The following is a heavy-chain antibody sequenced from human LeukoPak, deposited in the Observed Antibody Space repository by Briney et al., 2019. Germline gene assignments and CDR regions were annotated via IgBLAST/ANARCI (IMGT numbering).Heavy chain of an antibody. V-gene: IGHV3-21*01. Sequence: GGSLRLSYAASGFDFSTYAINWVRQAPGKGLEWVSSISTMSNYIFYGDSVKGRFTISRDNAKNSVYLQMNSLRPEDTAAYYCSRDRLGGLDLWGQGTLVTVSS. D-gene: IGHD5-12*01. J-gene: IGHJ5*02. CDR3: SRDRLGGLDL. CDR2: ISTMSNYI. CDR1: GFDFSTYA.